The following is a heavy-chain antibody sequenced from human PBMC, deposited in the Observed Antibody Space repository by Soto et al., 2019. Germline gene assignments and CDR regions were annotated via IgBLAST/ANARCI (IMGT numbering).Heavy chain of an antibody. J-gene: IGHJ3*02. CDR2: IWYDGSNK. CDR3: AREGSSWNTDAFDI. V-gene: IGHV3-33*01. D-gene: IGHD6-13*01. Sequence: GGSLRLSCAASGFTFSSYGMHWVRQAPGKGLEWVAVIWYDGSNKYYADSVKGRFTISRDNSKNTLYLQMNSLRAEDTAVYYCAREGSSWNTDAFDIWGQGTMVTVSS. CDR1: GFTFSSYG.